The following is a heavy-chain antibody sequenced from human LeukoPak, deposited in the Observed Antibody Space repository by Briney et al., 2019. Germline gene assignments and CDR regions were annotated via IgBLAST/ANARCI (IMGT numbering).Heavy chain of an antibody. J-gene: IGHJ6*02. CDR2: IYYSGST. Sequence: SETLSLTCTVSAGSISSYYWSWIRQPPGKGLEWIGYIYYSGSTNYNPSLKSRVTISVDTSKNQFSLKLSSVTAADTAVYYCARDLGRYGDYPPGNGMDVWGQGTTVTVSS. CDR1: AGSISSYY. D-gene: IGHD4-17*01. V-gene: IGHV4-59*01. CDR3: ARDLGRYGDYPPGNGMDV.